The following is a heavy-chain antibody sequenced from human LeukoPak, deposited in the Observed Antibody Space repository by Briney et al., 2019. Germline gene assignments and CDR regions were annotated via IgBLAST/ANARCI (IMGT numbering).Heavy chain of an antibody. J-gene: IGHJ4*02. CDR3: ARHYYDSSGYFDY. CDR2: IYYSGST. V-gene: IGHV4-39*01. CDR1: GGSISSSSYY. Sequence: PSETLSLTCTVSGGSISSSSYYWGWIRQPPGKGLEWIGSIYYSGSTYYNPSPKSRVTISVDTSKNQFSLKLSSVTAADTAVYYCARHYYDSSGYFDYWGQGTLVTVSS. D-gene: IGHD3-22*01.